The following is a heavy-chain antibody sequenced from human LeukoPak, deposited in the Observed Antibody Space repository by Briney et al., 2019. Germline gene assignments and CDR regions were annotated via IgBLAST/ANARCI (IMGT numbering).Heavy chain of an antibody. CDR1: GYTFTSYY. CDR2: INPSGGST. J-gene: IGHJ4*02. D-gene: IGHD6-19*01. Sequence: GASVKVSCKASGYTFTSYYMHWVRQAPGQGLEWMGIINPSGGSTSYAQKFQGRVTMTRDMSTGTVYMELSSLRSEDTAAYYCARDRSLSSSGWYDSFDYWGREPWSPSPQ. CDR3: ARDRSLSSSGWYDSFDY. V-gene: IGHV1-46*01.